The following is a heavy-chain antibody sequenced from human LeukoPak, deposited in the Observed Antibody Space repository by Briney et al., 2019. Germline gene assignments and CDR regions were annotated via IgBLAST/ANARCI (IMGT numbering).Heavy chain of an antibody. CDR2: IYISGST. J-gene: IGHJ4*02. Sequence: SETLSLTCTVSGGSISSYYWSWIRQPAGKGLEWIGRIYISGSTSYNPSLKSRVTMSVDTSKNQFSLKLSSVTAADTAVYYCAREDYYGSGSYPTFDYWGQGTLVIVSS. CDR1: GGSISSYY. CDR3: AREDYYGSGSYPTFDY. V-gene: IGHV4-4*07. D-gene: IGHD3-10*01.